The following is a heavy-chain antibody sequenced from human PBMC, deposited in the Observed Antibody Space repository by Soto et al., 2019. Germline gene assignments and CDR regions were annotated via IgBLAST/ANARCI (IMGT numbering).Heavy chain of an antibody. J-gene: IGHJ4*02. V-gene: IGHV4-30-2*01. CDR2: IYHSGST. D-gene: IGHD3-22*01. CDR1: GGSISSGGYS. Sequence: QLQLQESGSGLVKPSQTLSLTCAVSGGSISSGGYSWSWIRQPPGKGLEWIGYIYHSGSTYYNPSLKSRVTISVDRSKNQFSLKLSSVTAADTAVYYCARAWGYYDSSAPSPLDYRGQGTLVTVSS. CDR3: ARAWGYYDSSAPSPLDY.